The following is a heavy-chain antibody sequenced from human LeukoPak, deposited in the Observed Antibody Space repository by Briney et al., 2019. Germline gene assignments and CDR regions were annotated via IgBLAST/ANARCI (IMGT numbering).Heavy chain of an antibody. D-gene: IGHD3-3*01. CDR1: GFTFSGYS. V-gene: IGHV3-21*01. CDR3: ARAADFWSGYWVGVFDY. J-gene: IGHJ4*02. CDR2: ISSSSSYI. Sequence: GGSLRLSCAASGFTFSGYSMNWVRQAPGKGLEWVSSISSSSSYIYYADSVKGRFTISRDNAKNSLYLQMDSLRAEDTAVYYCARAADFWSGYWVGVFDYWGQGTLVTVSS.